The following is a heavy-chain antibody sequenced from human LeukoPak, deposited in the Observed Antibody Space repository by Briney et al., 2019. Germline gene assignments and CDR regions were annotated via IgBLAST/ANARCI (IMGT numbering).Heavy chain of an antibody. CDR1: GGSISSSSYY. Sequence: PSETLSLTCTVSGGSISSSSYYWGWIRQPPGKGLEGIGSIYYSGSTYYNPPPKSRVTISVYTSKNQFSLKLSSVTAADTAVYYCARHRDGYNLDYWGQGTLVTVSS. J-gene: IGHJ4*02. CDR3: ARHRDGYNLDY. D-gene: IGHD5-24*01. V-gene: IGHV4-39*01. CDR2: IYYSGST.